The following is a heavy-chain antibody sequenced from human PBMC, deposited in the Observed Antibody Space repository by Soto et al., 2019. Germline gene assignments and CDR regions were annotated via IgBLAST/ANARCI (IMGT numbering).Heavy chain of an antibody. D-gene: IGHD1-26*01. V-gene: IGHV3-30-3*01. CDR2: ISCDGSNK. J-gene: IGHJ4*02. Sequence: QVQLVESGGGLVQPGRSLRLSCAASGFTFSSYAMHWVRQAPGKGLEWVAVISCDGSNKYYADSVKGRFTISRDNSKNSMYLQINRLKGVGTAVYYSARDFRPRRCSGSYAFDIWGQGTLVTVSS. CDR3: ARDFRPRRCSGSYAFDI. CDR1: GFTFSSYA.